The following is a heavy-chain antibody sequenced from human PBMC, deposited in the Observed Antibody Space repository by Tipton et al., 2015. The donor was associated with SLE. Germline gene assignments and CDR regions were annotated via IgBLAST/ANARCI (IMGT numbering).Heavy chain of an antibody. V-gene: IGHV3-11*04. Sequence: SLRLSCAASGFTFSDYYMSWIRQAPGKGLEWVSYISGSGERKYYEDSVKGRFTISRDKSKNTLYLQMNSLRAEDTAVYYCARGGSDSAMYWEEWGQGTVVTVSS. D-gene: IGHD2-8*02. CDR1: GFTFSDYY. J-gene: IGHJ4*02. CDR2: ISGSGERK. CDR3: ARGGSDSAMYWEE.